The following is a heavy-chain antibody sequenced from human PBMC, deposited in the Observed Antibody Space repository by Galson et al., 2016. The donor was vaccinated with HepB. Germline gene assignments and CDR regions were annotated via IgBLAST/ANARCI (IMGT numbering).Heavy chain of an antibody. D-gene: IGHD1-1*01. V-gene: IGHV4-39*01. CDR1: RGSITSSTHI. J-gene: IGHJ3*02. Sequence: SETLSLTCTVSRGSITSSTHIWAWIRQPPGKGLAWIASIYYTGTTSYNPSLKSRVTISVDTSKSQFSLKVTSVTAADTAVYYCARIDWTQTPIHDAFDIWGQGTMVTVSS. CDR2: IYYTGTT. CDR3: ARIDWTQTPIHDAFDI.